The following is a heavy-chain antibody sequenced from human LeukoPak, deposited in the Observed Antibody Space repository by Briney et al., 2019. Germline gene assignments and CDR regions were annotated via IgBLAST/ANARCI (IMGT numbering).Heavy chain of an antibody. CDR1: GFILSSFA. CDR2: ISSPGGNT. D-gene: IGHD3-22*01. J-gene: IGHJ4*02. V-gene: IGHV3-23*01. Sequence: GGSLRLSCTSSGFILSSFAMSWVRQAPGKGLEWVSSISSPGGNTYYADSVKGRFTISRDNSKNALYLQMNGLRAEDTAVYYCARRDYYDSSGYPEDLYYFDYWGQGTLVTVSS. CDR3: ARRDYYDSSGYPEDLYYFDY.